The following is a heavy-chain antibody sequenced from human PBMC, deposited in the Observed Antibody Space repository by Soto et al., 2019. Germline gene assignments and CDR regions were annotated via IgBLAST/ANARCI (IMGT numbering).Heavy chain of an antibody. CDR1: GFSSDSKDAG. Sequence: HITLKESGPTLVRPTQTLTLTCSLSGFSSDSKDAGVGWFRQPPGKAREWLAHIYWNYEKRYRPSLMSMLTITKDTSKNHVALTMTNMGPPDTGTYFCALRPFDSYATADSFDPCGPPTPVTVSS. J-gene: IGHJ5*02. D-gene: IGHD5-18*01. CDR3: ALRPFDSYATADSFDP. CDR2: IYWNYEK. V-gene: IGHV2-5*01.